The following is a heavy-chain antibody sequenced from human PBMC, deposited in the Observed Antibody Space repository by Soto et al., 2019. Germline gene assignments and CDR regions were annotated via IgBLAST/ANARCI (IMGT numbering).Heavy chain of an antibody. CDR1: GFTFCFYA. Sequence: SPRLSCSASGFTFCFYAMHCFRQAPGQVLVWLSVISYDGSNKYSAASVKGRFTFSRDNSKITVYLEMSGLRPEDTAVYYCVKEADYCASTKFDKWGRGTLVTGSS. D-gene: IGHD3-10*01. CDR2: ISYDGSNK. CDR3: VKEADYCASTKFDK. J-gene: IGHJ5*02. V-gene: IGHV3-30*15.